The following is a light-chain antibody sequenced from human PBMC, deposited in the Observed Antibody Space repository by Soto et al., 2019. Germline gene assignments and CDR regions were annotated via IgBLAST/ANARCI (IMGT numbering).Light chain of an antibody. Sequence: ALTQPASMSGSPGQSITISCTGTTSDVGSYNLISWYQQYPGTAPKLIIYEGTKRPSGISNRFSASKSGNTASLTISGLQAEDEADYYCCSYAGSRTFVVLGGGTKLTVL. V-gene: IGLV2-23*03. CDR1: TSDVGSYNL. CDR3: CSYAGSRTFVV. CDR2: EGT. J-gene: IGLJ3*02.